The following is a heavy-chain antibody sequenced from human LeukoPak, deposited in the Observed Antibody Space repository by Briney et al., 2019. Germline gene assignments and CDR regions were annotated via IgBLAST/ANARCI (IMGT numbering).Heavy chain of an antibody. D-gene: IGHD6-19*01. V-gene: IGHV3-23*01. Sequence: GGSLRLSCAASGFTFSSYAMSWVRQAPGKGLEWVSDISGSGGRIDYADSVKGRFTISRDNAKNSLYLQMNSLRAEDTAVYYCARDGEESTGYSSSFHYMDVWGKGTTVTVSS. CDR2: ISGSGGRI. CDR1: GFTFSSYA. J-gene: IGHJ6*03. CDR3: ARDGEESTGYSSSFHYMDV.